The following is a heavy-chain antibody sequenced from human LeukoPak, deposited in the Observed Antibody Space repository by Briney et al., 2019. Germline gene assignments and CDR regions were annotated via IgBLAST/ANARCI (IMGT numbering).Heavy chain of an antibody. V-gene: IGHV1-69*01. CDR3: ARSRDYYDSSGYESDY. CDR2: IIPIFGTA. Sequence: GSPVKVSCKASGGTFSSCAISWVRQAPGQGLEWMGGIIPIFGTANYAQKFQGRVTITADESTSTAYMELSSLRSEDTAVYYCARSRDYYDSSGYESDYWGQGTLVTVSS. J-gene: IGHJ4*02. D-gene: IGHD3-22*01. CDR1: GGTFSSCA.